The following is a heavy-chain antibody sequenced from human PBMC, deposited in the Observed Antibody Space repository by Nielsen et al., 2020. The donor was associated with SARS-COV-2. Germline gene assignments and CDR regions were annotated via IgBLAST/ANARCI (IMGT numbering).Heavy chain of an antibody. V-gene: IGHV3-9*01. Sequence: SLKISCVASGPTFSSHAMTWVRQAPGKGLEWVSGISWNSGSIGYADSVKGRFTISRDNAKNSLYLQMNSLRAEDTALYYCAKDSYDAFDIWGQGTMVTVSS. CDR3: AKDSYDAFDI. CDR1: GPTFSSHA. CDR2: ISWNSGSI. J-gene: IGHJ3*02.